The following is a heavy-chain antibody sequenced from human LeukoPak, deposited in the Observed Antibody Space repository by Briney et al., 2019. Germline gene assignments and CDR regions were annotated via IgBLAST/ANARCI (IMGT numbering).Heavy chain of an antibody. V-gene: IGHV3-9*01. CDR1: GFTFDDYA. D-gene: IGHD1-26*01. J-gene: IGHJ4*02. CDR2: ISWNSGSI. CDR3: AKDLQVHPVGALGY. Sequence: GGSLRLSCAASGFTFDDYAMHWVRQAPGKGLEWVSGISWNSGSIGYADSVKGRFTISRDNAKNSLYLQMNSLRTEDTALYYCAKDLQVHPVGALGYWGQGTLVTVSS.